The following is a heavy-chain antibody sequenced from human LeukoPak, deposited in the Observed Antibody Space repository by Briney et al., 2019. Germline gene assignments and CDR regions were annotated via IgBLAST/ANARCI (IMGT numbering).Heavy chain of an antibody. V-gene: IGHV1-2*02. CDR3: ARGSGLPDSNGFHYFDY. CDR2: INPNNGAT. D-gene: IGHD3-22*01. J-gene: IGHJ4*02. CDR1: GYIFTGYY. Sequence: ASVKVSCKSSGYIFTGYYIHWVRQAPGQGLEWMGWINPNNGATIYAQKFQDSVSMTRDTSVSTAYMELRWLRSVDTAVYFCARGSGLPDSNGFHYFDYWGQGTLVTVSS.